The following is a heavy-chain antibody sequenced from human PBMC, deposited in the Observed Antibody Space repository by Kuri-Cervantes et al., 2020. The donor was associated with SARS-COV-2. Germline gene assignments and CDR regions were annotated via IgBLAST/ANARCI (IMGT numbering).Heavy chain of an antibody. CDR1: GFTFKNYD. CDR2: ISSDGTNK. Sequence: LSLTCAASGFTFKNYDMHWVRQAPGKGLEWVALISSDGTNKLQAGSVKGRFTISRDNSKNTLYLQMNSLRAEDTAVYYCAKPVAGAYYYYYYGMDVWGQGTMVTGSS. D-gene: IGHD6-19*01. CDR3: AKPVAGAYYYYYYGMDV. V-gene: IGHV3-30-3*02. J-gene: IGHJ6*02.